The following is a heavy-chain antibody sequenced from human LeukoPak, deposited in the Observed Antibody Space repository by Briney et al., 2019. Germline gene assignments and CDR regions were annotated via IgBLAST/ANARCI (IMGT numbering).Heavy chain of an antibody. V-gene: IGHV1-46*01. CDR3: ARDPRGDGWLQPYFDY. D-gene: IGHD5-24*01. CDR2: INPSGGST. Sequence: ASVKVSCKASGYTFTSYYMHWVRQAPGQGLEWMGIINPSGGSTSYAQKFQGRVTMTRDTSTSTVYMELSSLRSEDTAVYYCARDPRGDGWLQPYFDYWGRGTLVTVSS. J-gene: IGHJ4*02. CDR1: GYTFTSYY.